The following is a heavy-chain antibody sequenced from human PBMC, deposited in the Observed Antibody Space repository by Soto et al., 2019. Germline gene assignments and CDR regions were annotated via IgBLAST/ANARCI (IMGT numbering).Heavy chain of an antibody. CDR3: ARGHGWLQANYYNYGMDV. Sequence: QVQLQESGPGLVKPSETLSLTCTVSGAFISNYYWSWIRQPPGKGLEWIGYIYYSGTTNYSPSLKCRVTISIDTSKKQFSLKLSSVIAADTAVYYCARGHGWLQANYYNYGMDVWGQGTTVTVSS. D-gene: IGHD5-18*01. CDR2: IYYSGTT. V-gene: IGHV4-59*01. J-gene: IGHJ6*02. CDR1: GAFISNYY.